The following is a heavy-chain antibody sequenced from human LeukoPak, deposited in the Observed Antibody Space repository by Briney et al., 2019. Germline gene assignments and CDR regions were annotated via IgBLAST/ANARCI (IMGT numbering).Heavy chain of an antibody. Sequence: SVKVSCKASGGTFSSYAISWVRQAPGQGLEWMGGIIPIFGTANYAQKFQGRVTITADESTSTAYMELSSLRSEDTAVYYCARAHSSIAAPPDYWGQGTLVTVSS. CDR3: ARAHSSIAAPPDY. CDR1: GGTFSSYA. D-gene: IGHD6-6*01. V-gene: IGHV1-69*13. CDR2: IIPIFGTA. J-gene: IGHJ4*02.